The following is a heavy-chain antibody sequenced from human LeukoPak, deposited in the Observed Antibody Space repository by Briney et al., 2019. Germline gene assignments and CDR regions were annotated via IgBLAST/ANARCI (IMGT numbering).Heavy chain of an antibody. J-gene: IGHJ4*02. Sequence: ASVKVSCKASGYTFTGYYMHWVRQAPGQGLEWMGWINPNSGGTNYAQKFQGRVTMTRDTSISTAYMELSRLRSDDTAVYYCARGTHYYDTRGFDYWGQGTLVTVSS. CDR2: INPNSGGT. D-gene: IGHD3-22*01. V-gene: IGHV1-2*02. CDR3: ARGTHYYDTRGFDY. CDR1: GYTFTGYY.